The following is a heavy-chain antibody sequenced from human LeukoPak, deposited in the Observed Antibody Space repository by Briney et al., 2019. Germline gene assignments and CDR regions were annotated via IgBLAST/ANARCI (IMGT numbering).Heavy chain of an antibody. CDR2: IYHSGST. D-gene: IGHD1-1*01. Sequence: SETLSLTCVVSGYSISSGYYWGWIRQPPGKGLEWIGSIYHSGSTYYNPSLKSRVTISVDTSKDQFSLKLTSVTAADTAVYSCARHLQGGISPWIFDYWGPGTLITVSS. CDR3: ARHLQGGISPWIFDY. V-gene: IGHV4-38-2*01. J-gene: IGHJ4*02. CDR1: GYSISSGYY.